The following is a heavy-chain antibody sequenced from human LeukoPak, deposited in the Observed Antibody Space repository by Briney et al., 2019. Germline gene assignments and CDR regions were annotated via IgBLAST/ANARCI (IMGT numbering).Heavy chain of an antibody. CDR1: GGSISTSNYY. CDR3: AREVLAAAGTYDY. D-gene: IGHD6-13*01. V-gene: IGHV4-61*01. CDR2: ISYSGST. J-gene: IGHJ4*02. Sequence: PSETLSLTCTVSGGSISTSNYYWGWIRQPPGKGLEWIGYISYSGSTNYNPSLRSRVTISVDTSKNQFSLKLSSVTAADTAVYYCAREVLAAAGTYDYWGQGTLVTVSS.